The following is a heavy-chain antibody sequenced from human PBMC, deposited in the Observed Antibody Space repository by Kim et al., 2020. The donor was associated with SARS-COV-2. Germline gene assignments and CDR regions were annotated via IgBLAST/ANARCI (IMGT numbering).Heavy chain of an antibody. Sequence: ASVKVSCKASGYTFTSYYMHWVRQAPGQGLEWMGIINPSGGSTSYAQKFQGRVTMTRDTSTSSVYLELSSLRSEDTAVYYCARDYSSGGSCYGYWGQGTLVTVSS. J-gene: IGHJ4*02. CDR1: GYTFTSYY. V-gene: IGHV1-46*01. CDR3: ARDYSSGGSCYGY. D-gene: IGHD2-15*01. CDR2: INPSGGST.